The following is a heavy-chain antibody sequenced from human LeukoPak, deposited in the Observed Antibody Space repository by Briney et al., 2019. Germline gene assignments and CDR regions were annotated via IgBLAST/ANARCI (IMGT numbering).Heavy chain of an antibody. CDR1: GFTFNNYA. J-gene: IGHJ3*02. V-gene: IGHV3-23*01. CDR3: AKEGAASSGWYGDAFDI. D-gene: IGHD6-19*01. CDR2: ISGSGGST. Sequence: PGGSLRLSCAASGFTFNNYAMSWVRQAPGKGLEWVSAISGSGGSTYYADSVKGRFTISRDNSKNTLYLQMNSLRAEDTAVYYCAKEGAASSGWYGDAFDIWGQGTMVTVSS.